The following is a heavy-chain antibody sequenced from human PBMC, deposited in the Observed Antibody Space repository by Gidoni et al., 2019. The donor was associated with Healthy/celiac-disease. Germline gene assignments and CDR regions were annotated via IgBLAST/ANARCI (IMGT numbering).Heavy chain of an antibody. CDR1: GGSISSSNW. D-gene: IGHD2-21*02. CDR2: IYHSGST. Sequence: QVQLQESGPGLVKPSGTLSLTCAVSGGSISSSNWWSWVRQPPGKGLEWIGEIYHSGSTNYNPSLKSRVTISVDKSKNQFSLKLSSVTAADTAVYYCARVWVHVVVVTAISRLSENWYFDLWGRGTLVTVSS. J-gene: IGHJ2*01. V-gene: IGHV4-4*02. CDR3: ARVWVHVVVVTAISRLSENWYFDL.